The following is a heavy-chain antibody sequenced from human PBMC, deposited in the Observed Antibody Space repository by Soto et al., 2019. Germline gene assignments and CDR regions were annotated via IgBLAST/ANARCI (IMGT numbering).Heavy chain of an antibody. V-gene: IGHV3-23*01. D-gene: IGHD3-10*01. CDR3: AKGPWFGELDY. CDR1: GFTFSSYA. J-gene: IGHJ4*02. Sequence: GGSLRLSCAASGFTFSSYAMTWVRQAPGKGLEWVSIISGSGGSTYYADSVKGRFTISRDNSKNTLSLQINSLRVEDTAVYYCAKGPWFGELDYWGQGTLVTAPQ. CDR2: ISGSGGST.